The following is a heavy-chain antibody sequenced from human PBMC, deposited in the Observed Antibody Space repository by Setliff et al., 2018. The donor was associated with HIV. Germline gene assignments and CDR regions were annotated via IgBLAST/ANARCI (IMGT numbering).Heavy chain of an antibody. CDR3: ARTAPMLRGTIIRWDN. J-gene: IGHJ4*02. CDR1: GGSITYGGHY. D-gene: IGHD3-10*01. V-gene: IGHV4-31*03. Sequence: TLSLTCTVSGGSITYGGHYWSWIRQHPGKGLELIGYIYYSGSTYHNPSLKSRLTISVDTSKNEFSLKLRSVTAADTAVYYCARTAPMLRGTIIRWDNWGQGTLVTVSS. CDR2: IYYSGST.